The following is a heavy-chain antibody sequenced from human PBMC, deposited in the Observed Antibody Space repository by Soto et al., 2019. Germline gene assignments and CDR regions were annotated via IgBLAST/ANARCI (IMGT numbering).Heavy chain of an antibody. D-gene: IGHD1-26*01. CDR1: GYNFSKYW. V-gene: IGHV5-51*01. J-gene: IGHJ4*02. CDR2: IWPGDSDT. Sequence: LKISCKGSGYNFSKYWIGWVRQMPGKGLEWMGIIWPGDSDTRYSPSFQGQVTISVDKSIRTAYLQWSSLKASDTAMYYCARPYSGSHYYFDYWGQGTLVTVSS. CDR3: ARPYSGSHYYFDY.